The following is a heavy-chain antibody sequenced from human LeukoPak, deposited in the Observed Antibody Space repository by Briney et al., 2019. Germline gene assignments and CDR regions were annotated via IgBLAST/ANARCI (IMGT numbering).Heavy chain of an antibody. V-gene: IGHV4-39*07. CDR3: ARVNRNWNDPDY. J-gene: IGHJ4*02. CDR2: IYYSGST. D-gene: IGHD1-1*01. Sequence: SETLSLTCTVSGGSISGTSYYWGWIRQPPGKGLEWIGSIYYSGSTYYNPSLKSRVTISVDTSKNQFSLKLSSVTAADTAVYYCARVNRNWNDPDYWGQGTLVTVSS. CDR1: GGSISGTSYY.